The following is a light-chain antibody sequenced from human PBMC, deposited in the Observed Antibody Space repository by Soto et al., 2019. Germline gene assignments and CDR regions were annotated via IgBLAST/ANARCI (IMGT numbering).Light chain of an antibody. CDR1: QSVDSN. CDR2: GAS. J-gene: IGKJ4*01. V-gene: IGKV3-15*01. Sequence: EILMTQSPATVSVSPGERATLSCRASQSVDSNLAWYQQKPGQAPRLLIYGASTRATGISARFSGSGSGTEFTLTISSLQSEDFAVYYCQQYNSWPLTFGGGTKVDIK. CDR3: QQYNSWPLT.